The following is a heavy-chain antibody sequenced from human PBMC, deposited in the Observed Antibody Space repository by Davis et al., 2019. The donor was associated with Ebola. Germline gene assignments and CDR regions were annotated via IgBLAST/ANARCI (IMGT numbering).Heavy chain of an antibody. D-gene: IGHD3-3*01. V-gene: IGHV3-23*01. CDR2: ISGSGGST. CDR1: GFTFDDYA. J-gene: IGHJ3*02. CDR3: AREDFWSALGI. Sequence: PGGSLRLSCAASGFTFDDYAMHWVRQAPGKGLEWVSAISGSGGSTYYADSVKGRFTISRDNSKNTLYLQMNSLRAEDTAVYYCAREDFWSALGIWGQGTMVTVSS.